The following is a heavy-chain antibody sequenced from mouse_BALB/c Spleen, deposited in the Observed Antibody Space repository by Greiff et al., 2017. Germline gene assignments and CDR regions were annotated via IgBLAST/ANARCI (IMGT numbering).Heavy chain of an antibody. CDR1: GFNIKDYY. CDR2: IDPENGDT. J-gene: IGHJ4*01. CDR3: NAGNYGAMDY. D-gene: IGHD2-1*01. Sequence: EVKLMESGAELVRSGASVKLSCTASGFNIKDYYMHWVKQRPEQGLEWIGWIDPENGDTEYAPKFQGKATMTADTSSNTAYLQLSSLTSEDTAVYYCNAGNYGAMDYWGQGTSVTVSS. V-gene: IGHV14-4*02.